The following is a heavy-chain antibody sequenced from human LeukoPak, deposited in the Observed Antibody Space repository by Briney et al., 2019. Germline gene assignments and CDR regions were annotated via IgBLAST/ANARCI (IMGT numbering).Heavy chain of an antibody. CDR1: GFTFSSYG. J-gene: IGHJ4*01. D-gene: IGHD2-8*01. CDR3: STDPRLLMY. V-gene: IGHV3-30*03. CDR2: ISYDGSNK. Sequence: PGGSLRLSCAASGFTFSSYGMHWVRQAPGKGLEWVAVISYDGSNKYYADSVKGRFTISRDNAKNSLYLQMNSLRPEDTALYYCSTDPRLLMYWGHGTLVTVSS.